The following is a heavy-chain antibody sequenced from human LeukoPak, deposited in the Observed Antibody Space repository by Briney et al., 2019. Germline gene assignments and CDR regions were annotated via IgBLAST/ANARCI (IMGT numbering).Heavy chain of an antibody. D-gene: IGHD1-26*01. CDR1: GFSLSTSGVG. CDR3: AHRPYSGIYAYSFDY. CDR2: IHWNDDK. V-gene: IGHV2-5*01. J-gene: IGHJ4*02. Sequence: SGPTLVNPTQTLTLTCTFSGFSLSTSGVGVGWIRQPPGKARECLALIHWNDDKWYSPSLKSRVTITKDTSKNQVVLTMTNMDPVDTATYYCAHRPYSGIYAYSFDYWGQGSLVTVSS.